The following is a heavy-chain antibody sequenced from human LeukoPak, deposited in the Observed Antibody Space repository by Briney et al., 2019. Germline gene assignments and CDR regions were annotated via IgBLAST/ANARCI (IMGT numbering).Heavy chain of an antibody. Sequence: GGSLRLSCAASGFTFSSYGMHWVRQAPGKGLEWVAFIRYDGSNKYYADSVKGRFTISRDNSKNTLYLQMNSLRAEDTAVYYCAKYGTIFGEVIWGYFAYWLQATLVTVSS. J-gene: IGHJ4*02. CDR2: IRYDGSNK. CDR3: AKYGTIFGEVIWGYFAY. V-gene: IGHV3-30*02. CDR1: GFTFSSYG. D-gene: IGHD3-3*01.